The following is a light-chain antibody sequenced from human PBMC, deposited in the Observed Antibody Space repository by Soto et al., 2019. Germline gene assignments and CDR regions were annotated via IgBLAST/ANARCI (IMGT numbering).Light chain of an antibody. CDR3: QQSYSTPSG. CDR1: QSISSY. J-gene: IGKJ1*01. Sequence: DIQMTQSPSTLSGSVGDRVTITCRASQSISSYLNWYQQKPGKAPKLLIYAASSLQSGVPSRFSGSGSGTDFTLTISSLQPEDFATYYCQQSYSTPSGFGQGTKVDIK. CDR2: AAS. V-gene: IGKV1-39*01.